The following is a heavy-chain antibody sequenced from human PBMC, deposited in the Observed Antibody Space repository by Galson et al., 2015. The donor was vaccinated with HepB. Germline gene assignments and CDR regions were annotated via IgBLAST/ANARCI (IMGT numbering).Heavy chain of an antibody. CDR1: GFTFRNYA. CDR2: ISVSGGRI. CDR3: AKDQDYSKGEEGYNYYGMDV. J-gene: IGHJ6*02. Sequence: SLRLSCAASGFTFRNYAMSWVRQAPGKGLEWVSIISVSGGRIDYADSVRGRSTISRDNSKNTLYVQMTSLRAEDTAVYYCAKDQDYSKGEEGYNYYGMDVWGQGTTVTVSS. V-gene: IGHV3-23*01. D-gene: IGHD4-11*01.